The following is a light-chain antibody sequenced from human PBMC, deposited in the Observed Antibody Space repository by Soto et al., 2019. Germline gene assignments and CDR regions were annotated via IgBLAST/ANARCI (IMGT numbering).Light chain of an antibody. CDR2: EVS. CDR1: SSDVGAYTY. V-gene: IGLV2-8*01. J-gene: IGLJ1*01. Sequence: QSALTHPPSASGSPGQSVTISCTGTSSDVGAYTYVSWYQQHPGKAPKLMIYEVSRRPSGVPDRFSGSKSGITASLTVSGLQAEDEADYYCSSYAGNNNYVFGTGTKLTVL. CDR3: SSYAGNNNYV.